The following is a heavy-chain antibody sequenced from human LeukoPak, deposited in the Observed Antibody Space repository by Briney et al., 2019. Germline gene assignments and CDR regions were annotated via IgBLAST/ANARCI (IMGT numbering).Heavy chain of an antibody. D-gene: IGHD3-10*01. CDR3: ASDPVGRRITMVRGVIRRFDP. J-gene: IGHJ5*02. V-gene: IGHV1-69*05. CDR2: IIPIFGTA. CDR1: GGTFGSYA. Sequence: SVKVSCKASGGTFGSYAISWVRQAPGQGLEWMGGIIPIFGTANYAQKFQGRVTITTDESTSTAYMELSSLRSEDTAVYYCASDPVGRRITMVRGVIRRFDPWGQGTLVTVSS.